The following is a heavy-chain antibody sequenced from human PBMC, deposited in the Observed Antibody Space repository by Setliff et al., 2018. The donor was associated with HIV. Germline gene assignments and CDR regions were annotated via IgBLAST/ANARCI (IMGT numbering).Heavy chain of an antibody. CDR3: ARALSYGSGTYSAAGF. CDR1: GYTFTNYA. Sequence: ASVKVSCKASGYTFTNYAIHWVRQAPGQGLEWMGWINAGNGNTESSKKFQGRVTITRETSVTTAYMELSSLTPEDTAIYFCARALSYGSGTYSAAGFWGQGTLVTVSS. D-gene: IGHD3-10*01. J-gene: IGHJ4*02. CDR2: INAGNGNT. V-gene: IGHV1-3*01.